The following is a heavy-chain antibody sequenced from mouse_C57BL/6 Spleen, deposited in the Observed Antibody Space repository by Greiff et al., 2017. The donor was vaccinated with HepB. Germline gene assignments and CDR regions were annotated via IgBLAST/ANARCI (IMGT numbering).Heavy chain of an antibody. CDR1: GFTFSNYW. CDR3: TVTTMVTIFDY. D-gene: IGHD2-2*01. J-gene: IGHJ2*01. CDR2: IRLKSDNYAT. Sequence: EVQGVESGGGLVQPGGSMKLSCVASGFTFSNYWMNWVRQSPEKGLEWVAQIRLKSDNYATHYAESVKGRFTISRDDSKSSVYLQMNNLRAEDTGIYYCTVTTMVTIFDYWGQGTTLTVSS. V-gene: IGHV6-3*01.